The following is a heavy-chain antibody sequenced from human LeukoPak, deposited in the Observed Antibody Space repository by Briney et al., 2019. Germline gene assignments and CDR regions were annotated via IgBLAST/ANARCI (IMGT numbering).Heavy chain of an antibody. CDR3: ARGGSSVVVVAATGHYFDY. D-gene: IGHD2-15*01. Sequence: PGGSLRLSCAASGFTFSSYGVNWVRQAPGKGLEWVSSISSSSSYIYYADSVKGRFTISRDNAKNSLYLQMNSLRAEDTAVYYCARGGSSVVVVAATGHYFDYWGQGILVTVSS. V-gene: IGHV3-21*01. CDR2: ISSSSSYI. J-gene: IGHJ4*02. CDR1: GFTFSSYG.